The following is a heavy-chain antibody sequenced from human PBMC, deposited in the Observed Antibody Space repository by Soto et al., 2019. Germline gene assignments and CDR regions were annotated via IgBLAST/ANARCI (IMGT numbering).Heavy chain of an antibody. D-gene: IGHD2-2*03. V-gene: IGHV3-30-3*01. Sequence: PGGSLRLSCAASGFTFRSYFMHWVRQAPGKGLEWVATISYDENKRYYTDSVKGRFTISRDNSKNTVYLQVNSLRDDDTAVYYCARALDIGKNSKDNWFDPWGQVSLVTVSS. CDR2: ISYDENKR. J-gene: IGHJ5*02. CDR3: ARALDIGKNSKDNWFDP. CDR1: GFTFRSYF.